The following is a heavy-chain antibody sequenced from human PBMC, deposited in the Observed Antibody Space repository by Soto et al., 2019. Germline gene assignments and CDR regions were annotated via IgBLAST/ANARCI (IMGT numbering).Heavy chain of an antibody. CDR2: VYTSGST. CDR1: GDSIRNYY. J-gene: IGHJ4*02. V-gene: IGHV4-4*07. D-gene: IGHD7-27*01. Sequence: SETLSLTCTVSGDSIRNYYYTWIRQSAGKGLEWIGRVYTSGSTNYNPSLKSRVTMSVDTSKKQFSLKLTSATAADTAVYYCARGLSGGPHTYFAYWGRGTLVTVSS. CDR3: ARGLSGGPHTYFAY.